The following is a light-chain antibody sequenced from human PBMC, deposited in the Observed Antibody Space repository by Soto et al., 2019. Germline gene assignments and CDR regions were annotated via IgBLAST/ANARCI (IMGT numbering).Light chain of an antibody. V-gene: IGKV1-5*01. Sequence: IRTTPSPSTLSAYVGARVTITCLASQNINRLLALYQQKPGKAPQLLIYDASTLESGVPSRFSGSGSGTEFTLSISSLQPDDFATYYCQQHYIHWTFGQGGKAEI. J-gene: IGKJ1*01. CDR1: QNINRL. CDR3: QQHYIHWT. CDR2: DAS.